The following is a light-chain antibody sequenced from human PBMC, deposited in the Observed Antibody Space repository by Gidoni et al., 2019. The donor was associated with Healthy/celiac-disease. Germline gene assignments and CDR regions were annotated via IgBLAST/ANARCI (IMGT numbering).Light chain of an antibody. Sequence: IVLPQSPGTLSLSPGDRATLSCRASQSVSSSYLAWYQQKPGQAPRLLIYGSSSRATGIPDRFSGSGSGTDFTLTISRLEPEDFAVYYCQQYGSSQWTFGQGTKVEIK. CDR1: QSVSSSY. CDR3: QQYGSSQWT. V-gene: IGKV3-20*01. CDR2: GSS. J-gene: IGKJ1*01.